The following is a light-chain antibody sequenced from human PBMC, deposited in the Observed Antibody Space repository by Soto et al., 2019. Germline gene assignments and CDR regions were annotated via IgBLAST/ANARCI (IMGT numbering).Light chain of an antibody. CDR2: KAS. J-gene: IGKJ4*01. CDR1: QSISIW. CDR3: QQYNSYPT. V-gene: IGKV1-5*03. Sequence: DIQMTQSPSTLSASVGDRVTNACRASQSISIWLAWYQQKPGKAPKLLIYKASTLESGVPSRFSGSGSGTEFTLTISSLQPDDFATYYCQQYNSYPTFGGGTKVEIK.